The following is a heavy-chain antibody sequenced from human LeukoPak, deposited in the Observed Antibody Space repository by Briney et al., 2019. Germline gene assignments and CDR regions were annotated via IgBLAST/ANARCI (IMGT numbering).Heavy chain of an antibody. CDR1: GYTFTSYG. CDR2: ISAYNGNT. D-gene: IGHD6-6*01. V-gene: IGHV1-18*01. CDR3: ARDPEDSSSSGVDWFDP. Sequence: GASVKVSCKASGYTFTSYGISWVRQAPGQGLEWMGWISAYNGNTNYAQKLQGRVTMTTDISTSTAYMELRSLRSDDTAVYYCARDPEDSSSSGVDWFDPWGQGTLVTVSS. J-gene: IGHJ5*02.